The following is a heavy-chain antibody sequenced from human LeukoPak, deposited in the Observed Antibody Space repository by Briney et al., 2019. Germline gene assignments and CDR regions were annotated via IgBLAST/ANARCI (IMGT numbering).Heavy chain of an antibody. J-gene: IGHJ5*02. CDR3: AGYYYDSSRGFDL. CDR1: GFTFDDYA. CDR2: ISWNSGSI. D-gene: IGHD3-22*01. V-gene: IGHV3-9*01. Sequence: GRSLRLSCAASGFTFDDYAMHWVRQAPGKGLEWVSGISWNSGSIGYADSVKGRFTISRDNAKSSLYLQMNSLRAEDTALYYCAGYYYDSSRGFDLWGQGTLVTVSA.